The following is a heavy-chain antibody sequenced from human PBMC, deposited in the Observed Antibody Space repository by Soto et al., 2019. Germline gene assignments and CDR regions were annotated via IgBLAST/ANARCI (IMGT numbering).Heavy chain of an antibody. CDR2: ISWNSNII. CDR1: GFTFDDYA. Sequence: EVQLVESGGGLVQPGRSLRLSCAASGFTFDDYAMHWVRRVPGKGLAWVSSISWNSNIIGYADSVKGRFTISQDNSKNSLYLQMNSLRPEDTALYYCAKGGPDGFCSGGRCYFDYWCQGTLVTFSS. V-gene: IGHV3-9*01. D-gene: IGHD2-15*01. CDR3: AKGGPDGFCSGGRCYFDY. J-gene: IGHJ4*02.